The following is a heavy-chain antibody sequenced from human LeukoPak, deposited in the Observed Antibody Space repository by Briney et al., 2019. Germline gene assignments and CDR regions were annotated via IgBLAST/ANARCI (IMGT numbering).Heavy chain of an antibody. Sequence: GEYLKISCKGSGYSFTSYWIGWVRQMPGKGLEWMGIIYPGDSDTRYSPSFQGQVTISADKSISTAYLQWSSLKASDTAMYYCARFRGRRYQLPDYYFDYWGQGTLVTVSS. D-gene: IGHD2-2*01. CDR3: ARFRGRRYQLPDYYFDY. CDR1: GYSFTSYW. CDR2: IYPGDSDT. V-gene: IGHV5-51*01. J-gene: IGHJ4*02.